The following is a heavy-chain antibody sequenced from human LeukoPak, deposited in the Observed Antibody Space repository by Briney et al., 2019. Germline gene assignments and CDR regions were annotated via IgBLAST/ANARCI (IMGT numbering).Heavy chain of an antibody. CDR3: ARKPDSRNWFDP. J-gene: IGHJ5*02. CDR2: INHSGST. D-gene: IGHD1-14*01. V-gene: IGHV4-34*01. CDR1: GGSFSGYY. Sequence: SETLSLTCAVYGGSFSGYYWSWIRQPPGKGLEWIGEINHSGSTNYNPSLKSRVTISVDTSKNQFSLRLNSVTAVDTAVYYCARKPDSRNWFDPWGQGTLVIVSS.